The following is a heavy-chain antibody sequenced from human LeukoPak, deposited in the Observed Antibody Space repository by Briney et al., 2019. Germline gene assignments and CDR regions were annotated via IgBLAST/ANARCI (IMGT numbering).Heavy chain of an antibody. V-gene: IGHV4-59*01. Sequence: ASETLSLTCTVSGGPISSYYWSWLRQPPGKGLEWIGYIYYSGSTNYNPSLKSRVTISVDTSKNQFSLKLSSVTAADTAVYYCARDTLGHFDYWGQGTLVTVSS. CDR1: GGPISSYY. J-gene: IGHJ4*02. CDR2: IYYSGST. CDR3: ARDTLGHFDY.